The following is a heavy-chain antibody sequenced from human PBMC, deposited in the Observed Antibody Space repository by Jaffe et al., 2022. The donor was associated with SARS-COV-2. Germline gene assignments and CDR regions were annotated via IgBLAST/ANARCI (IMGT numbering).Heavy chain of an antibody. CDR3: ARDVAVAGRIAKIQKDYNWFDP. D-gene: IGHD6-19*01. CDR1: GYTFTGYY. V-gene: IGHV1-2*02. Sequence: QVQLVQSGAEVKKPGASVKVSCKASGYTFTGYYMHWVRQAPGQGLEWMGWINPNSGGTNYAQKFQGRVTMTRDTSISTAYMELSRLRSDDTAVYYCARDVAVAGRIAKIQKDYNWFDPWGQGTLVTVSS. J-gene: IGHJ5*02. CDR2: INPNSGGT.